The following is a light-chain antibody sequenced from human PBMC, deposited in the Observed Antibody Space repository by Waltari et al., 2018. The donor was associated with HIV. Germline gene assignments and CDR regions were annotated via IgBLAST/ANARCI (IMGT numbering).Light chain of an antibody. Sequence: SVLTQPSSVSAAPGPTVPISCSGATFNFGNQSVSWFQHLPGTAPQLLIFDHNKRPSGICDRFSGCKTGTAATLGITGLQTEDDADYYCGTWHSSLNSWEFGVGTKLTVL. V-gene: IGLV1-51*01. CDR1: TFNFGNQS. CDR2: DHN. CDR3: GTWHSSLNSWE. J-gene: IGLJ3*02.